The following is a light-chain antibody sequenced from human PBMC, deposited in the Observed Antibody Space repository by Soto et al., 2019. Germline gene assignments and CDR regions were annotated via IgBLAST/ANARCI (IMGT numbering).Light chain of an antibody. J-gene: IGKJ5*01. CDR1: QSVSSNY. CDR2: GAS. V-gene: IGKV3-20*01. CDR3: QQYHNWPIT. Sequence: EIVLTQSPGTLSLSPGERATLSCRASQSVSSNYLAWYQQKPGQAPRLLIYGASSRATGIPDRFNGSGSGTEFTLTISSLQSEDFAVYYCQQYHNWPITFGQGTRLEIK.